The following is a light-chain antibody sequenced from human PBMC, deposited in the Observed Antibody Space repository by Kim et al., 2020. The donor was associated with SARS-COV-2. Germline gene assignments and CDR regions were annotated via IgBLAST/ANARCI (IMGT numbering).Light chain of an antibody. J-gene: IGKJ1*01. CDR1: QTIGSN. Sequence: VSPGEGATLSCRASQTIGSNLAWYQKSPGQPPRLLIYGASTRATGIPARFSGSGSGTEFTLTLSSLRSEDFAVYYCQQYNDWPRTFGQGTKVDIK. CDR2: GAS. CDR3: QQYNDWPRT. V-gene: IGKV3-15*01.